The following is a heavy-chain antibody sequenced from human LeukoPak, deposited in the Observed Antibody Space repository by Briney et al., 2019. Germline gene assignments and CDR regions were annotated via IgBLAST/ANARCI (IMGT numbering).Heavy chain of an antibody. Sequence: GESLKISCKGSGYSFTSYWIGWVRQMPGKGLEWIGIIYPGDSDTRYSPSFQGQVTISADKSISTAYLQWSSLKASDTAMYYCARKHYYDSSGYYLGQYYFDYWGQGTLVTVSS. CDR3: ARKHYYDSSGYYLGQYYFDY. CDR2: IYPGDSDT. D-gene: IGHD3-22*01. J-gene: IGHJ4*02. V-gene: IGHV5-51*01. CDR1: GYSFTSYW.